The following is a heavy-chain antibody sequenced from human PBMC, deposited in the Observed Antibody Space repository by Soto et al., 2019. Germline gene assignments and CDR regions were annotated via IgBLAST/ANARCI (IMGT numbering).Heavy chain of an antibody. V-gene: IGHV4-31*03. J-gene: IGHJ4*02. CDR2: IYYSGST. Sequence: QVQLQESGPGLVKPSQTLSLTCTVSGGSISSGGYYWSWIRQHPGKGLEWIGYIYYSGSTYYNPSLKSRVTISVDTSKNQFSLKLSSVTAADTAVYYCARGNSYGTIAPIDYWGQGTLVTVSS. CDR1: GGSISSGGYY. D-gene: IGHD5-18*01. CDR3: ARGNSYGTIAPIDY.